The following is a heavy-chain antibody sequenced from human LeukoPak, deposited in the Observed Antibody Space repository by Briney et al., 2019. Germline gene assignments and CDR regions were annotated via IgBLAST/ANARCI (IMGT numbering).Heavy chain of an antibody. D-gene: IGHD6-6*01. CDR3: AKDLIEGSSPFHY. CDR1: GFTFSSYT. J-gene: IGHJ4*02. Sequence: LPGGSLRLSCAASGFTFSSYTMSWVRQAPGKGLEWVSATSGSGGSTYYADSVKGRFTISRDNSKNTLYLQMNSLRAEDTAVYYCAKDLIEGSSPFHYWGQGTLVTVSS. V-gene: IGHV3-23*01. CDR2: TSGSGGST.